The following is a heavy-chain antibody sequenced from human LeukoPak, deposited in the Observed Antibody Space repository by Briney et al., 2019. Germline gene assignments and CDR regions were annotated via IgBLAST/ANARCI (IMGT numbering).Heavy chain of an antibody. V-gene: IGHV4-34*01. D-gene: IGHD3-16*02. CDR3: ARGLYDYVWGSYRYGPPDY. J-gene: IGHJ4*02. Sequence: SETLSLTCAVYGGSFSGYYWSWIRQPPGKGLEWIGEINHSGSTNYNPSLKSRVTISVDTSKNQFSLKLSSVTAADTAVYYCARGLYDYVWGSYRYGPPDYWGQGTLVTVSP. CDR1: GGSFSGYY. CDR2: INHSGST.